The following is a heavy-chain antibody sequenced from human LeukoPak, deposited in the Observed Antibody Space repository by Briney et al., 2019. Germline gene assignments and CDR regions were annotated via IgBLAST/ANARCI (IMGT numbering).Heavy chain of an antibody. J-gene: IGHJ4*02. CDR2: IKEDGSAK. V-gene: IGHV3-7*01. CDR1: GFIFTDYW. D-gene: IGHD6-19*01. Sequence: PGGSLRLSCAASGFIFTDYWMYWVRQAPGRGLAWVANIKEDGSAKNYVDSVKGRFTISRDNAKNSLYLQMNSLRAEDTAVYYCARGSSGVYYFDYWGQGTLVTVSS. CDR3: ARGSSGVYYFDY.